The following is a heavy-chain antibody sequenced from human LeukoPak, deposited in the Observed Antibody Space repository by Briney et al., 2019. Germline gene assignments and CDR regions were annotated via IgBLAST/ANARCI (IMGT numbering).Heavy chain of an antibody. CDR1: GFTFSTYG. Sequence: PGGSLRLSCAASGFTFSTYGMNWVRQAPGKGLEWVSYISHTSGAIYYPDSVKGRFTISRDNAKNSLYLQKNSLRDEDTAVYYCARASPSGYDYWGQGNPGHRLL. CDR2: ISHTSGAI. J-gene: IGHJ4*02. D-gene: IGHD3-22*01. V-gene: IGHV3-48*02. CDR3: ARASPSGYDY.